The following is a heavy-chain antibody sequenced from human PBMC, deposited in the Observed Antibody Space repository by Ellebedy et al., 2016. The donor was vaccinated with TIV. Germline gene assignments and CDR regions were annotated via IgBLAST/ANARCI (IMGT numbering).Heavy chain of an antibody. J-gene: IGHJ3*02. CDR3: ARDLTQPGVFSVDIVATDI. CDR2: INPNSGGT. Sequence: ASVKVSCXASGYTFTGHYMHWVRQAPGQGLEWMGWINPNSGGTNYAQKFQGRVTMTRDTSISTAYMELSRLRSDDTAVYYCARDLTQPGVFSVDIVATDIWGQGTMVTVSS. D-gene: IGHD5-12*01. CDR1: GYTFTGHY. V-gene: IGHV1-2*02.